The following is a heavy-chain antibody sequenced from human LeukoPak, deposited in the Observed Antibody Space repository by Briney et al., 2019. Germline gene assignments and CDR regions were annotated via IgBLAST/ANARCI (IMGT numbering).Heavy chain of an antibody. CDR2: FDPEDEEI. Sequence: ASVKVSCKVSGNPLSEVSLHWVRQAPGKGLEWMGGFDPEDEEIIYAPKFQARVTLTADESTNTVFMRLTSLRSDDTAVYYCATYRSGYDLGYYGLDVWGRGTTVTVS. V-gene: IGHV1-24*01. CDR1: GNPLSEVS. D-gene: IGHD5-12*01. CDR3: ATYRSGYDLGYYGLDV. J-gene: IGHJ6*02.